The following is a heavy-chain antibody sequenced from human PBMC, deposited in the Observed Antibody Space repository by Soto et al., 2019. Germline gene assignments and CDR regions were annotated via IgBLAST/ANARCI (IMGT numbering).Heavy chain of an antibody. CDR3: AKGVVVVPAASFFDY. CDR2: ISYDGSNK. D-gene: IGHD2-2*01. V-gene: IGHV3-30*18. J-gene: IGHJ4*02. CDR1: GFTFSSYG. Sequence: QVQLVESGGGVVQPGRSLRLSCAASGFTFSSYGMHLVRQAPGKGLEWVAVISYDGSNKYYADSVKGRFTISRDNSKNTLYLQMNSLRAEDTAVYYCAKGVVVVPAASFFDYWGQGTLVTVSS.